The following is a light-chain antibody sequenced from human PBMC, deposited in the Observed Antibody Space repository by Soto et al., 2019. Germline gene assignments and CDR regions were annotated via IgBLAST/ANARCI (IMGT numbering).Light chain of an antibody. CDR3: SSYSSSRASPWV. CDR2: EVS. J-gene: IGLJ7*01. CDR1: SSDVGNYNY. Sequence: QSVLTQPASVSGSPGQSITISCIGSSSDVGNYNYVSWYQQHPGKAPKVIIYEVSSRPSGVSIRFSGSKSGNTASLTISGLQAEDEADYFCSSYSSSRASPWVFGGVTQLTVL. V-gene: IGLV2-14*01.